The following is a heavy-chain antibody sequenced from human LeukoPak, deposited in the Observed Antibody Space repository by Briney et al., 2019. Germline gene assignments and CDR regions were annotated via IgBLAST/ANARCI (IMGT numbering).Heavy chain of an antibody. D-gene: IGHD2-15*01. CDR3: ARGYCTGGSCSVVDD. CDR1: GYSFRGYY. J-gene: IGHJ4*02. Sequence: EASVKVSCKASGYSFRGYYIHWVRQAPGQGLEWMGWINPNTGGTNYAQRFQGRVTVTRDTSISTAYMELSGLKSDDTAVYHCARGYCTGGSCSVVDDWGQGTLVSVSS. V-gene: IGHV1-2*02. CDR2: INPNTGGT.